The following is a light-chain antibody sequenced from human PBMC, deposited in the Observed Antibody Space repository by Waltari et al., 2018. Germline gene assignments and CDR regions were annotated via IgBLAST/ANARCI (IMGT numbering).Light chain of an antibody. CDR2: WAS. J-gene: IGKJ3*01. CDR3: QQYYSSPFT. CDR1: QNVVSTSNSNNY. Sequence: DIVMTQSPDSLAVSPGERATIHCKSNQNVVSTSNSNNYLSWYQQKPGQPPRLLIYWASTRESGVPDRFSGSGSGTDFTLTIRSLQAEDVAVYYCQQYYSSPFTFGPGTKVDIK. V-gene: IGKV4-1*01.